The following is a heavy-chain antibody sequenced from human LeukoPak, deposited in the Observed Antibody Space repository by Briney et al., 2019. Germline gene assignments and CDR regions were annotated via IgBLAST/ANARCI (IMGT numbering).Heavy chain of an antibody. V-gene: IGHV3-66*01. Sequence: PGRSLRLCCSPSGFTVSRDYMRCVRQAPGGGLAWLSVIYSGGTTYYADSVKGRFAISRDNSKNTVYLQMNSLRVEDTAVYYCTRGGSVPATRSFDYWGQGTLVTVSS. D-gene: IGHD6-19*01. CDR3: TRGGSVPATRSFDY. CDR2: IYSGGTT. CDR1: GFTVSRDY. J-gene: IGHJ4*02.